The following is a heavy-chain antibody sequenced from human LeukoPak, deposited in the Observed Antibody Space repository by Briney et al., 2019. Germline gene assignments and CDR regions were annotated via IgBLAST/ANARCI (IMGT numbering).Heavy chain of an antibody. CDR3: ARGPIAAAGTWHNWFDP. CDR2: ISAYNGNT. J-gene: IGHJ5*02. Sequence: GASVKVSCKASGYTFTSYGFSWVRQAPGQGLEWMGWISAYNGNTHYAQKLQGRVTMTTDTSTSTAYMELRSLRSDVTAVYYCARGPIAAAGTWHNWFDPWGQGTLVTVSS. D-gene: IGHD6-13*01. V-gene: IGHV1-18*01. CDR1: GYTFTSYG.